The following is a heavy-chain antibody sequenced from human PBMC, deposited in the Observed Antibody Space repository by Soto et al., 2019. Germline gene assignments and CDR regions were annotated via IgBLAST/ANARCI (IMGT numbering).Heavy chain of an antibody. V-gene: IGHV4-34*01. CDR3: ARVGMVRGVIITDYYYYGMDV. CDR1: GGSFSGYY. D-gene: IGHD3-10*01. CDR2: INHSGST. Sequence: PSETLSLTCAVYGGSFSGYYWSWIRQPPGKGLEWIGEINHSGSTNYNPSLKSRVTISVDTSKNQFSLKLSSVTAADTAVYYCARVGMVRGVIITDYYYYGMDVWGQGTTVTVS. J-gene: IGHJ6*02.